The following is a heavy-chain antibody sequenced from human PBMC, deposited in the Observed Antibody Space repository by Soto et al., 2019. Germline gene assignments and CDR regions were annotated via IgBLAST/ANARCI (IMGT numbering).Heavy chain of an antibody. Sequence: GGSLRLSCAASGFTFSSYGMHWVRQAPGKGLEWVAVISYDGSNKYYADSVKGRFTISRDNSKNTLYLQMNSLRAEDTAVYYCAKDIRYCSSTSCYVDYYYYYYMDVWGKGTTVTVSS. D-gene: IGHD2-2*01. J-gene: IGHJ6*03. CDR2: ISYDGSNK. CDR1: GFTFSSYG. CDR3: AKDIRYCSSTSCYVDYYYYYYMDV. V-gene: IGHV3-30*18.